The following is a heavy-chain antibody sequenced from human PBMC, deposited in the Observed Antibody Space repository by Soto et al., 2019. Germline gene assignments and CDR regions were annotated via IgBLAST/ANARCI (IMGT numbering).Heavy chain of an antibody. V-gene: IGHV3-7*03. CDR2: IKQDGSEE. Sequence: EVQLVESGGGLVQPGGSLRHSCAASGFTFSYYWMSWVRQAPGKGLEWVANIKQDGSEEDYVDSVKGRFTISRDNAKNSLYLQMSSLRAEDTAVYYCTRGIRGSSGWSYYYGMDVWGQGTTVTVSS. CDR1: GFTFSYYW. CDR3: TRGIRGSSGWSYYYGMDV. D-gene: IGHD6-19*01. J-gene: IGHJ6*02.